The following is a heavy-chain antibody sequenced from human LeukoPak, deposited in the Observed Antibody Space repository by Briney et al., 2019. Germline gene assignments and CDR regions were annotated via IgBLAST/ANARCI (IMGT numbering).Heavy chain of an antibody. D-gene: IGHD2/OR15-2a*01. Sequence: PGRSLRLSCAASGFTFDDYAMPWVRHAPGKGLEWVSGISWNSGGIAYDDSVKGRFTISRDNAKNSLYLEMNSLRVEDMALYYCVKEARSFIEVLGTHGWFDSWGQGTLVTVSS. CDR2: ISWNSGGI. V-gene: IGHV3-9*03. CDR3: VKEARSFIEVLGTHGWFDS. CDR1: GFTFDDYA. J-gene: IGHJ5*01.